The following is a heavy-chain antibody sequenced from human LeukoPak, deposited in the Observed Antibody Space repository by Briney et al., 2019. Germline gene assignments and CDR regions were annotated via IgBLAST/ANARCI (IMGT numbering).Heavy chain of an antibody. J-gene: IGHJ3*02. CDR3: ARDKWTMIVVDDAFDI. D-gene: IGHD3-22*01. Sequence: GGSLRLSCAASGFTFSSYWMSWVRQAPGKGLEWVSSISSSSSYIYYADSVKGRFTISRDNAKNSLYLQMNSLRAEDTAVYYCARDKWTMIVVDDAFDIWGQGTMVTVSS. V-gene: IGHV3-21*01. CDR1: GFTFSSYW. CDR2: ISSSSSYI.